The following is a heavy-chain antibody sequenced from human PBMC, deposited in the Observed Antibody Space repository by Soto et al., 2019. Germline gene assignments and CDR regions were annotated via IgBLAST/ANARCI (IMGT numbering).Heavy chain of an antibody. CDR1: GGSISSYY. CDR3: ARHYYGSGSYLKNWFDH. J-gene: IGHJ5*02. D-gene: IGHD3-10*01. Sequence: PSETLSLTCTVSGGSISSYYWSWIRQPPGKGLEWIGYIYYSGSTNYNPSLKSRVTISVDTSKNQFSLKLSSVTAADTAVYYCARHYYGSGSYLKNWFDHWGQGTLVTVSS. V-gene: IGHV4-59*01. CDR2: IYYSGST.